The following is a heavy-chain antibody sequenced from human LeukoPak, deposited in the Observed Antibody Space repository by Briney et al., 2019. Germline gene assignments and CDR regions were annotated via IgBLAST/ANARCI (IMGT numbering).Heavy chain of an antibody. CDR1: GYSISSGYY. J-gene: IGHJ5*02. CDR2: ISHSGST. Sequence: SETLSLTCAVSGYSISSGYYWGWIRQPPGGGLEWIGTISHSGSTYYNPSLKSRVTISVDTSKNQFSLKLSSVTAADTAVYYCARDERLLWFGQRSQGTLVTVSS. CDR3: ARDERLLWFGQ. D-gene: IGHD3-10*01. V-gene: IGHV4-38-2*02.